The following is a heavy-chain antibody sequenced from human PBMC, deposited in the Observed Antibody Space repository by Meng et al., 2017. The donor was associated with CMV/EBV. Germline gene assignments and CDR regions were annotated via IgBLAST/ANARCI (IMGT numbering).Heavy chain of an antibody. CDR3: AKDPRLGYCSGGSCSGGWFDP. V-gene: IGHV3-23*01. D-gene: IGHD2-15*01. J-gene: IGHJ5*02. Sequence: SYARSWVRQSPGKGLEWVSAISGSGGSTYYADSVKGRFTISRDNSKNTLYLQMNSLRAEDTAVYYCAKDPRLGYCSGGSCSGGWFDPWGQGTLVTVSS. CDR2: ISGSGGST. CDR1: SYA.